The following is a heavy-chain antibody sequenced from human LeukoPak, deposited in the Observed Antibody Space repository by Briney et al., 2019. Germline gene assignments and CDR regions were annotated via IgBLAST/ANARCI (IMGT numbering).Heavy chain of an antibody. CDR3: ARHWAFDY. D-gene: IGHD7-27*01. Sequence: PGGSLRLSCAASGFTFRNYAMRWVRQAPGKGLEWVTTVSNDGRNIFYTDSVKGRFTITRDNSKDTLYLQMNSLRIEDTALYYCARHWAFDYWGQGALVTVSS. CDR2: VSNDGRNI. J-gene: IGHJ4*02. V-gene: IGHV3-30*04. CDR1: GFTFRNYA.